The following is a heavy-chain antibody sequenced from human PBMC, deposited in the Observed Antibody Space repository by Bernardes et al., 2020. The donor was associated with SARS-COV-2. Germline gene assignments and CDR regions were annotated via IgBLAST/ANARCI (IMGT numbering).Heavy chain of an antibody. V-gene: IGHV1-69*13. Sequence: SVKVSCKASGGTFSSYAISWVRQAPGRGLEWMGGIIQRFETTKYDQKFQSRVMITADESTSTAYMELSSLISGDTAIYSCARDLRRDGRPGFYYGMDVWGQGTTVTVSS. CDR3: ARDLRRDGRPGFYYGMDV. J-gene: IGHJ6*02. CDR1: GGTFSSYA. CDR2: IIQRFETT.